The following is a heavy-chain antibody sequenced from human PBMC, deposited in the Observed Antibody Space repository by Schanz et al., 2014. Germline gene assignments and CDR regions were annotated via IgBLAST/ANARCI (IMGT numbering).Heavy chain of an antibody. CDR1: GYTFTSYY. Sequence: QVQLVQSGAEVKKPGASVKVSCEASGYTFTSYYIHWFRQAPGQGLEWMGLINPSVGNTNYAQKCRGRVTMTRDTSTSTGYMELSSLRSEDTAVYFCARGPSTGAFDIWGQGTMDTVSS. J-gene: IGHJ3*02. CDR2: INPSVGNT. CDR3: ARGPSTGAFDI. V-gene: IGHV1-46*03.